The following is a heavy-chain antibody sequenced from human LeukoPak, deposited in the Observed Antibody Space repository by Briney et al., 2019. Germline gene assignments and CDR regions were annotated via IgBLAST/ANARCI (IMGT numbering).Heavy chain of an antibody. D-gene: IGHD1-1*01. CDR2: ISGSGATT. V-gene: IGHV3-23*01. J-gene: IGHJ4*02. CDR1: GFTFSSYV. Sequence: GGSLRLSCAASGFTFSSYVMSWVRQAPGKGLEWVSAISGSGATTYYADSVKRRFTISRDNYKNKLYLHMNSMRAEDKAVYYCAKRVSGTTFYWGQGTLATVSS. CDR3: AKRVSGTTFY.